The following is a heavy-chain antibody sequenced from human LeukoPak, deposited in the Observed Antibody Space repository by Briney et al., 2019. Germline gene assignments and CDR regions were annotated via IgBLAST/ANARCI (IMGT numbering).Heavy chain of an antibody. J-gene: IGHJ4*02. Sequence: PGGSLRLSCAASGFTFSSYYMNWVRQAPGKGLEWVSYISSSSSNIYYADSVKGRFTISRDNAENSLYLQMNSLRPEDTAVYFCARGGEYWGQGTLVTVSS. D-gene: IGHD3-16*01. V-gene: IGHV3-48*01. CDR2: ISSSSSNI. CDR1: GFTFSSYY. CDR3: ARGGEY.